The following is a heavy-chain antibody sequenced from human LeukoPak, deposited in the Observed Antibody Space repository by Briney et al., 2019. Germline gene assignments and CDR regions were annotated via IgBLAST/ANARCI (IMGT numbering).Heavy chain of an antibody. CDR3: ARGGHDYYDSSGYYYMSAFDI. CDR1: GFTLSSYG. CDR2: ICYEGTNR. Sequence: GGSLRLSCAASGFTLSSYGIHWVRQAPGKGLEWVAVICYEGTNRYYVDSVRGRLNISRDNSKNTMYLQMNSLRAEDTAVYYCARGGHDYYDSSGYYYMSAFDIWGQGTMVTVSS. D-gene: IGHD3-22*01. J-gene: IGHJ3*02. V-gene: IGHV3-33*01.